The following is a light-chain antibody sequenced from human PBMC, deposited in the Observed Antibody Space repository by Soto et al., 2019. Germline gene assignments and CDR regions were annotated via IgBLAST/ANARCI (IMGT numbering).Light chain of an antibody. J-gene: IGKJ1*01. Sequence: DIQMTQSPSSLYASVGDRVTITCRASQSITTYLNWYQQTSGEAPKLLIYAAARLQTGVTSRFSGSGSGTDFTLTISSLQPEDFATYYCQQAYGAPPTFGQGTKVEIK. CDR1: QSITTY. V-gene: IGKV1-39*01. CDR2: AAA. CDR3: QQAYGAPPT.